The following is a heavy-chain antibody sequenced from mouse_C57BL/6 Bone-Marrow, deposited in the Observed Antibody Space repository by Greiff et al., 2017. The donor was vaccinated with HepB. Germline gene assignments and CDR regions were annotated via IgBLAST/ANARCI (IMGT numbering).Heavy chain of an antibody. CDR3: AIDYYGSSYDYYAMDY. V-gene: IGHV1-82*01. CDR2: IYPGDGDT. CDR1: GYAFSSSW. J-gene: IGHJ4*01. D-gene: IGHD1-1*01. Sequence: QVQLKQSGPELVKPGASVKISCKASGYAFSSSWMNWVKQRPGKGLEWIGRIYPGDGDTNYNGKFKGKATLTADKSSSTAYMQLSSLTSEDSAVYFCAIDYYGSSYDYYAMDYWGQGTSVTVSS.